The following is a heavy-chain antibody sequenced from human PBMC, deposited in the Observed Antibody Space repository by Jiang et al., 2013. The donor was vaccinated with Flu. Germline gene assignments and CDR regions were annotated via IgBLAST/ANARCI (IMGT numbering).Heavy chain of an antibody. CDR2: IDPEDGER. Sequence: GATVKISCKVSGSTVIDNYIHWMQQAPGKGLEWMGLIDPEDGERIYAEKFQGRVTITADTSTNTAHMELSSLRSEDTAVYYCARGDSSGYGIDYWGQGTLVTVSS. D-gene: IGHD3-22*01. CDR1: GSTVIDNY. J-gene: IGHJ4*02. V-gene: IGHV1-69-2*01. CDR3: ARGDSSGYGIDY.